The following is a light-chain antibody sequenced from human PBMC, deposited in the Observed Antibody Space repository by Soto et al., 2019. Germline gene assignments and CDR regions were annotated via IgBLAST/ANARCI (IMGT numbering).Light chain of an antibody. V-gene: IGKV3-15*01. Sequence: EIVMTQSPATLSVSPGERATLSCRASLSISGELAWYQQRPGQPPRLLIYGVSTRATGVPDRFSGSGFGSDFTLTISGLQSEDFADYYCQQGHDWPLTFGQGTRLDI. J-gene: IGKJ2*01. CDR1: LSISGE. CDR3: QQGHDWPLT. CDR2: GVS.